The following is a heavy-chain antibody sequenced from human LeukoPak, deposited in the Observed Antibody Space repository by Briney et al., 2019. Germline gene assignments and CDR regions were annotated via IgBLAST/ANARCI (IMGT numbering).Heavy chain of an antibody. CDR2: ISYDGSNK. V-gene: IGHV3-30-3*01. D-gene: IGHD6-13*01. J-gene: IGHJ6*02. Sequence: GGSLRLSCAAYGFTFSSYAMHWVRQAPGKGLEWVAVISYDGSNKYYADSVKGRFTISRDNSKNTLYLQMNSLRAEDTAVYYCARDQGPPAGYSSSWYPDYYYGMDVWGQGTTVTVSS. CDR3: ARDQGPPAGYSSSWYPDYYYGMDV. CDR1: GFTFSSYA.